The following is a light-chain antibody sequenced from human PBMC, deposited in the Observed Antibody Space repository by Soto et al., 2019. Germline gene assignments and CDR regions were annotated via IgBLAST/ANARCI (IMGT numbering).Light chain of an antibody. CDR3: QQRGNRPPWT. Sequence: EIVMTQSPATLSVSPGERATLSCRASQSVSRDLAWYQQKPGQAPRLLIYGASTRAAGIPARFSGSGSGTEFTLTISSLQSEDFAVYYCQQRGNRPPWTFGQGTKVEIK. V-gene: IGKV3-15*01. CDR2: GAS. J-gene: IGKJ1*01. CDR1: QSVSRD.